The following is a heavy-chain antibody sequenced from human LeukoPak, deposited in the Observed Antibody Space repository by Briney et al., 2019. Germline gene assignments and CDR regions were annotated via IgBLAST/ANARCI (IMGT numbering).Heavy chain of an antibody. CDR3: AKSAASSGYYLPFDY. CDR2: ISAYNGNT. D-gene: IGHD3-22*01. V-gene: IGHV1-18*01. CDR1: GYTFTSYG. Sequence: ASVKVSCKASGYTFTSYGISWVRQAPGQGLEWMGWISAYNGNTNYAQKLQGRVTMTTDTSTSTAYMELWGLTSDDTAVYYCAKSAASSGYYLPFDYWGQGTPVTVSS. J-gene: IGHJ4*02.